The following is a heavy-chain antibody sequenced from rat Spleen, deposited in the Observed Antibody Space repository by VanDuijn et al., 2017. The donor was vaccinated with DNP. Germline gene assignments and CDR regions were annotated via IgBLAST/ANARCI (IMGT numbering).Heavy chain of an antibody. CDR3: VTHPSWFGY. Sequence: EVRLEESGGGLVQPGRSLKISCAASGFTFSDYNMAWVRQAPKKGLEWVATISYDGRSTYYRDSVKGRFTISRDNAKRTQYLQMDSLRSEDTATYYCVTHPSWFGYWGQGTLVTVSS. CDR1: GFTFSDYN. V-gene: IGHV5-7*01. CDR2: ISYDGRST. J-gene: IGHJ3*01.